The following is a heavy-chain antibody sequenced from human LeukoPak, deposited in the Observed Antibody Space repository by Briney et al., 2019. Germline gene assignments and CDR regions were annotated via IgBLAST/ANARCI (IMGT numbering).Heavy chain of an antibody. CDR3: TRDRSEEFNVLRYFDWLGRSRYYFDY. CDR1: GFTFGDYA. V-gene: IGHV3-49*04. J-gene: IGHJ4*02. Sequence: PGGSLRLSCTASGFTFGDYAMSWVRQAPGKGLEWVGFIRSKAYGGTTEYAASVKGRFTISRDDSKSIAYLQMNSLKTEDTAVYYCTRDRSEEFNVLRYFDWLGRSRYYFDYWGQGTLVTVSS. D-gene: IGHD3-9*01. CDR2: IRSKAYGGTT.